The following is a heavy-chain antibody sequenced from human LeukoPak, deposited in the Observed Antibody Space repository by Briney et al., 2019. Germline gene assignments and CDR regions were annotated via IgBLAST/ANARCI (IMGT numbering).Heavy chain of an antibody. CDR3: ARDRSSWNDEGVYFDY. Sequence: SETLSLTCTVSGGSVSRGSDYWSWIRQPAGKGLEWIGYIYYSGSTNYNPSLKSRVTISVDTSKNQFSLKPSSVTAADTAVYYCARDRSSWNDEGVYFDYWGQGTLVTVSS. CDR1: GGSVSRGSDY. CDR2: IYYSGST. V-gene: IGHV4-61*10. J-gene: IGHJ4*02. D-gene: IGHD1-1*01.